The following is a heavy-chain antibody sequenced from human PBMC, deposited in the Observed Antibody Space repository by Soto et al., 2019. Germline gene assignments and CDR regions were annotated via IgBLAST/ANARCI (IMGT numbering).Heavy chain of an antibody. V-gene: IGHV3-30*18. CDR1: GFTFSSYG. J-gene: IGHJ4*02. CDR2: ISYDGSNK. D-gene: IGHD3-22*01. CDR3: AKVFYDSSGGPAY. Sequence: GGSLRLSCAASGFTFSSYGMHWVRQAPGKGLEWVAVISYDGSNKYYADSVKGRFTISRDNSKNTLYLQMNSLRAEDTAVYYCAKVFYDSSGGPAYWGQGTLVTVSS.